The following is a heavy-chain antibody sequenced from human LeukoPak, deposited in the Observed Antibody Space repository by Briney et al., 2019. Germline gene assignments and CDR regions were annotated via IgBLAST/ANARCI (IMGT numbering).Heavy chain of an antibody. CDR3: AGGIVTTTTGFDF. J-gene: IGHJ4*02. D-gene: IGHD5-12*01. CDR1: GFTLSSYA. Sequence: GGSLRLSCAASGFTLSSYAMSWVRQAPGKGLEWVANINQDGGEKYFVDSVKGRFTISRDNAKNSLFLQMNSLRVEDTAVYFCAGGIVTTTTGFDFWGQGTLVTVSS. V-gene: IGHV3-7*04. CDR2: INQDGGEK.